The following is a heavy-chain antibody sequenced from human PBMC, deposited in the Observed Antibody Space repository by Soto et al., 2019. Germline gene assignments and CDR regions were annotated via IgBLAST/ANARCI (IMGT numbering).Heavy chain of an antibody. J-gene: IGHJ6*02. CDR2: LKPDNGGT. V-gene: IGHV1-2*02. CDR3: ARDLCPLGSGSPCPTFGMDL. CDR1: GYTFTGHY. Sequence: GASVKVSCKASGYTFTGHYMHWVRQVSGRRLEFLGWLKPDNGGTYYAPKFQGRVTLTRDTSKTTAYMEMSGLQSDDTAVYFCARDLCPLGSGSPCPTFGMDLWGQGTTVTVSS. D-gene: IGHD3-10*01.